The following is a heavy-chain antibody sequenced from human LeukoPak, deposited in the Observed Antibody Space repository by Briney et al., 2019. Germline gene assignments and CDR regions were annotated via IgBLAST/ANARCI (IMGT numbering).Heavy chain of an antibody. D-gene: IGHD4-23*01. CDR1: GFTFSSIA. V-gene: IGHV3-30-3*01. CDR2: ISYDGSTT. CDR3: ARDYGGLRTLDY. J-gene: IGHJ4*02. Sequence: GGSLRLSCAASGFTFSSIAMHWVRQAPGKGLEWVAVISYDGSTTYYADSVKGRFTISRDNSKNTLYLQMNSLRAEDTAVYYCARDYGGLRTLDYWGQGTLVTVSP.